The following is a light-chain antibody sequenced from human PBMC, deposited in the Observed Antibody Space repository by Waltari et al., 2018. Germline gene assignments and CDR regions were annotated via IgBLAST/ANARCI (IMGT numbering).Light chain of an antibody. Sequence: QSALTQPPSASGSPGQSVTISCTGTSSDVGGYNYVSWYQQHPGKAPKLMIYEVSQRPSGVPDRFSGSKSGTTASLTVSGLQAEDEADYYCSSFAASNTVLFGGGTKLTVL. CDR2: EVS. CDR1: SSDVGGYNY. J-gene: IGLJ2*01. CDR3: SSFAASNTVL. V-gene: IGLV2-8*01.